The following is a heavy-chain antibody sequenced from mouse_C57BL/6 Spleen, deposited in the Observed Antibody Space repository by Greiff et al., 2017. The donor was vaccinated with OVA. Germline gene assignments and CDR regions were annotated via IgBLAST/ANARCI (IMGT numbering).Heavy chain of an antibody. D-gene: IGHD2-5*01. J-gene: IGHJ2*01. V-gene: IGHV2-2*01. CDR2: IWSGGST. Sequence: VQRVESGPGLVQPSQSLSITCTVSGFSLTSYGVHWVRQSPGKGLEWLGVIWSGGSTDYNAAFISRLSISKDNSKSQVFFKMNSLQADDTAIYYCARHYSNYVGFDYWGQGTTLTVSS. CDR1: GFSLTSYG. CDR3: ARHYSNYVGFDY.